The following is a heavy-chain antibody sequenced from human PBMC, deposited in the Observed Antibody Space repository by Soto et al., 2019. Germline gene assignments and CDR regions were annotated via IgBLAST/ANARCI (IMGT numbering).Heavy chain of an antibody. CDR3: TRLIPAGYCSGGSCSRPGLYYYYGMDV. V-gene: IGHV3-73*01. CDR2: IRSKANSYAT. Sequence: PGGSLRLSCAASGFTFSGSAMHWVRQASGKGLEWVGRIRSKANSYATAYAASVKGRFTISRDDSKNTAYLQVNSLKTEDTAVYYCTRLIPAGYCSGGSCSRPGLYYYYGMDVWGQGTTVTVSS. CDR1: GFTFSGSA. J-gene: IGHJ6*02. D-gene: IGHD2-15*01.